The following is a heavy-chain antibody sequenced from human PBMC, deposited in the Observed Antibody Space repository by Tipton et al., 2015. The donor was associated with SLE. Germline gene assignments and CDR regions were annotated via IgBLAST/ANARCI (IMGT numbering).Heavy chain of an antibody. CDR2: MNPNSGNT. CDR3: ARAKGYSSGWGFDY. V-gene: IGHV1-8*01. D-gene: IGHD6-19*01. CDR1: GYTFTSYD. Sequence: QSGPEVKKPGASVRVSCKASGYTFTSYDINWVRQATGQGLEWMGWMNPNSGNTGYAQKFQGRVTMTRDTSISTAYMELSSLRSEDTAVYYCARAKGYSSGWGFDYWGQGTLVTVSS. J-gene: IGHJ4*02.